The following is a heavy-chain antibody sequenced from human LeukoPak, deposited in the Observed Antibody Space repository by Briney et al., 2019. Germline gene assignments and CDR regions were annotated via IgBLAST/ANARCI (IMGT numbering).Heavy chain of an antibody. D-gene: IGHD6-19*01. CDR1: GFSVSSKY. Sequence: PGGSLRLSCAASGFSVSSKYMSWVRQAPGKGLEWVSVLYTAGDTYYADSVKGRFTISRDNSQNTLSLQMNSLRPDDTALYYCAGGQMFTSGGFESWGQGALVTVSS. J-gene: IGHJ4*02. CDR3: AGGQMFTSGGFES. V-gene: IGHV3-53*01. CDR2: LYTAGDT.